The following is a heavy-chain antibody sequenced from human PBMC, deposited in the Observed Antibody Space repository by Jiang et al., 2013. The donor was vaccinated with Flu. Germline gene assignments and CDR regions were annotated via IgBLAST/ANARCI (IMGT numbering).Heavy chain of an antibody. D-gene: IGHD3-10*01. J-gene: IGHJ5*02. CDR1: GFIFDDYS. Sequence: VQLLESGGGLVQPGRSLRLSCVASGFIFDDYSMHWVRQRPGKGLEWVSGISWNGDSLGYADSVKGRFTISRDNAKNSLYLQMNSLRPEDTAFYYCAKDPRTFGEFFDWFDPWGQGTLVTVSS. V-gene: IGHV3-9*01. CDR3: AKDPRTFGEFFDWFDP. CDR2: ISWNGDSL.